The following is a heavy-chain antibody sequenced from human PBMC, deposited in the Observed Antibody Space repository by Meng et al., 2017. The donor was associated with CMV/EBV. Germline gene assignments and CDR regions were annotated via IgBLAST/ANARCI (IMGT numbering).Heavy chain of an antibody. CDR2: IQVNGRS. Sequence: QVHLQDSGQVRVTLPQPRAPPCTVSGASINNSNCNWIRLPPRQGLGWIGLIQVNGRSVYNPSLKRRVTVSLAASKSQFSLTLNSVTAADTATYYCAGSRPGGGACDYWGQGILVTVSS. J-gene: IGHJ4*02. V-gene: IGHV4-4*07. CDR1: GASINNSN. CDR3: AGSRPGGGACDY. D-gene: IGHD3-16*01.